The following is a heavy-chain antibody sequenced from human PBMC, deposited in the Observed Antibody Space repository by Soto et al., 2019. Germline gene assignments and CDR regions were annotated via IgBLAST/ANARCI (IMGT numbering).Heavy chain of an antibody. J-gene: IGHJ6*02. CDR1: GGSISSGDYY. CDR3: ARDQVVVITVYYYGMDV. D-gene: IGHD3-22*01. Sequence: QVQLQESGPGLVKPSQTLSLTCTVSGGSISSGDYYWSWIRQPPGKGLEWIGYIYYSGSTYYNPSLKSRVTISVDTSKNQFSLKLSSVTAADTAVYYCARDQVVVITVYYYGMDVWGQGTTFTVSS. CDR2: IYYSGST. V-gene: IGHV4-30-4*01.